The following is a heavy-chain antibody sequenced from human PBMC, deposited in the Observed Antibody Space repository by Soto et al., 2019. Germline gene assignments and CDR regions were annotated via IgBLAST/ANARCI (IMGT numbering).Heavy chain of an antibody. J-gene: IGHJ6*02. V-gene: IGHV3-23*01. CDR2: LNGAGGST. CDR3: AAPRDEYGSGISWFTYGMDV. CDR1: GFTFSDYA. Sequence: GGSLRLSCLASGFTFSDYAMTWVRHVPGRGLEWVSSLNGAGGSTYYADSARGRFTISRDNSQNTLFLQMNRLTVDDTAIYYCAAPRDEYGSGISWFTYGMDVWGQGTTVTVSS. D-gene: IGHD3-10*01.